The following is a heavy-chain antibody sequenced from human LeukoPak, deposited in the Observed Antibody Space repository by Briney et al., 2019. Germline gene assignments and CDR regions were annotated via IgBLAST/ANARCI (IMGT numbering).Heavy chain of an antibody. CDR3: ARFGYDSSGPSVYYFDY. J-gene: IGHJ4*02. Sequence: SETLSLTCTVSGGSISSYYWSWIRQPPGKGLEWIGYIYYSGSTNYNPSLKSRVTISVDTSKNQFSLKLSSVTAADTAVYYCARFGYDSSGPSVYYFDYWGQGTLVTIPS. CDR1: GGSISSYY. CDR2: IYYSGST. V-gene: IGHV4-59*08. D-gene: IGHD3-22*01.